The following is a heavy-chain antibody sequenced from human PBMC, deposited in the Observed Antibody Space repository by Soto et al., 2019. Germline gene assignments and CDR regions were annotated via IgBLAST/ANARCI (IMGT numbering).Heavy chain of an antibody. CDR3: ERMGSSYYYYAMDV. D-gene: IGHD6-13*01. J-gene: IGHJ6*02. CDR1: GFSLTTSGMR. CDR2: IDWDDDK. V-gene: IGHV2-70*04. Sequence: SGPTLVNPTQTLTLTCTFSGFSLTTSGMRVSWIRQPPGKALEWLARIDWDDDKFYSTSLKTRLTISKDTSKNQVVLTMTSMDPVDTATYYCERMGSSYYYYAMDVWGQGTTVTVSS.